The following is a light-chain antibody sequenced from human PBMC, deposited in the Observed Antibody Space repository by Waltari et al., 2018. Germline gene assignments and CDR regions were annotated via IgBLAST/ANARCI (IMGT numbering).Light chain of an antibody. CDR1: QSLLHRNGDNY. Sequence: DIVMTQSPLSLPVTPGESASISCRSNQSLLHRNGDNYLEWCVQKAGQSPQLLIYKGSNRASGGPDRISVSGSGTDFALKISRVEAEDIGLYYCMQSLQIPYTFGQGIRLEIK. CDR3: MQSLQIPYT. CDR2: KGS. J-gene: IGKJ2*01. V-gene: IGKV2-28*01.